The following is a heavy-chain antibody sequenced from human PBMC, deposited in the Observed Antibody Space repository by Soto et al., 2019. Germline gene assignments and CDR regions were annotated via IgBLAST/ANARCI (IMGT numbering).Heavy chain of an antibody. J-gene: IGHJ5*02. D-gene: IGHD3-9*01. CDR3: ARHGGYDILTGYYLPGWFDP. CDR2: IYYSGST. V-gene: IGHV4-39*01. Sequence: SETLFLTCTVSGGSISSSSYYWGWIRQPPGKGLEWIGSIYYSGSTYYNPSLKSRVTISVDTSKNQFSLKLSSVTAADTAVYYCARHGGYDILTGYYLPGWFDPWGQGTLVTVSS. CDR1: GGSISSSSYY.